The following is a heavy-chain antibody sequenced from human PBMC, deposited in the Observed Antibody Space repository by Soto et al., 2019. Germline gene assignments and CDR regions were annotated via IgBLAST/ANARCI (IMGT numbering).Heavy chain of an antibody. CDR1: GFTFRNNV. Sequence: GGSLRLSCAASGFTFRNNVSSWVRQAPGKGLDWVSGITGSGRDTYYADSVKGRFTISRDNSKNMVFLQMNSLRAEDTALYYCAKNGLDNSPSAIDSWGPGTLVTVSS. CDR3: AKNGLDNSPSAIDS. V-gene: IGHV3-23*01. CDR2: ITGSGRDT. J-gene: IGHJ4*02. D-gene: IGHD2-8*01.